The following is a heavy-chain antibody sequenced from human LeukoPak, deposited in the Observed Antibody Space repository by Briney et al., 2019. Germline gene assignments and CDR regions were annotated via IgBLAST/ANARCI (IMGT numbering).Heavy chain of an antibody. CDR1: GFTFSNYA. J-gene: IGHJ4*02. Sequence: PGGSLRLSCAGSGFTFSNYAMSWVRQAPGKGLEWVSAISGNGVSTYYTDSVKGRVTISRDNSKNTLLMQMDSLRAEDTAVYYCAKVRFYFDYWGQGALVTVSS. CDR2: ISGNGVST. CDR3: AKVRFYFDY. V-gene: IGHV3-23*01.